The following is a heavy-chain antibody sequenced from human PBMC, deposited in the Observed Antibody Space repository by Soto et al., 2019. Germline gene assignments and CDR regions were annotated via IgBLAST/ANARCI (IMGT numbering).Heavy chain of an antibody. CDR3: ARHVGLLLGFGPMRGHFDY. Sequence: QLQLQESGPGLVKPSETLSLTCTVSGGSISSSSYYWGWIRQPPGKGLEWIGSIYYSGSTSYNPSRKSRVTISVEMSKNQCSLKLSSVTAADTAVYYCARHVGLLLGFGPMRGHFDYWGHGTLVTVSS. V-gene: IGHV4-39*01. CDR1: GGSISSSSYY. J-gene: IGHJ4*01. D-gene: IGHD3-10*01. CDR2: IYYSGST.